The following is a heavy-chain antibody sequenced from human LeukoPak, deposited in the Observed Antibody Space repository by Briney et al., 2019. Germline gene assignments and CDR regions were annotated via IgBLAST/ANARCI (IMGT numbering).Heavy chain of an antibody. J-gene: IGHJ4*02. CDR2: TSGGT. CDR3: AREGVWYDSSGYSQFDY. D-gene: IGHD3-22*01. Sequence: TSGGTNYAQNFQGWLPMTRDTSISTAYMDLSRLRSDDTAVYYCAREGVWYDSSGYSQFDYWGQGTLVTVSS. V-gene: IGHV1-2*04.